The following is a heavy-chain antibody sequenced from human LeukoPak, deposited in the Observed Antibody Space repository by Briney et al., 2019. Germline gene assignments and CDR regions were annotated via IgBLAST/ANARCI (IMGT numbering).Heavy chain of an antibody. D-gene: IGHD6-13*01. Sequence: ASVKVSCKASGYTFTGYGISWVRQAPGQGLEWMGWISAYNGNTNYAQKLQGRVTMTTDTSMSTAYMELRSLRSDDTAVYYCARVERYSSSRPTYYYYGMDVWGQGTTVTVSS. V-gene: IGHV1-18*01. CDR2: ISAYNGNT. CDR3: ARVERYSSSRPTYYYYGMDV. CDR1: GYTFTGYG. J-gene: IGHJ6*02.